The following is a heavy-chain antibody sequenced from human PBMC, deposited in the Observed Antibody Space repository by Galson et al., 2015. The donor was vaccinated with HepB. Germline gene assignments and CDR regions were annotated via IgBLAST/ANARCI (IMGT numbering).Heavy chain of an antibody. V-gene: IGHV1-69*04. J-gene: IGHJ4*02. Sequence: SVKVSCKASGGTFSSYAISWVRQAPGQGLEWMGRIIPILGIANYAQKFQGRVTITADKSTSTAYMELSSLRSEDTAVYYCARAGRYCSSTSCYTRFDYWGQVTLVTVSS. CDR1: GGTFSSYA. CDR3: ARAGRYCSSTSCYTRFDY. D-gene: IGHD2-2*02. CDR2: IIPILGIA.